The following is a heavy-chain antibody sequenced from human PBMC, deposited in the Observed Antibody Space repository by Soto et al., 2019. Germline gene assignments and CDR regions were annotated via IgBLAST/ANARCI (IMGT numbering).Heavy chain of an antibody. D-gene: IGHD3-22*01. J-gene: IGHJ4*02. CDR1: GGSVSSGSYY. Sequence: QVQLQESGPGLVKPSETLSLTCTVSGGSVSSGSYYWSWIRQPPGKGLEWIGYIYYSGSTNYNPPLKSRVTISVDPSMIPFSLKLSSVTAAGTAVYYCARVRSCGDSLGYWGQGTLVTVSS. V-gene: IGHV4-61*01. CDR3: ARVRSCGDSLGY. CDR2: IYYSGST.